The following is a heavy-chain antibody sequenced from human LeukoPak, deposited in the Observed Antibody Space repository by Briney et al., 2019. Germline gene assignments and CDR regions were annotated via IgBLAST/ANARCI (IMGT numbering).Heavy chain of an antibody. V-gene: IGHV3-43*02. Sequence: GGSLRLSCAASGFIVDDYAMYWVRQAPGKGLEWVSLISGDGGSTYYADSVRGRFTISRDNSKNSLFLQMNSLRTEDTALYYCAKDILSEQWHDAFDIWGQGTMVTVSS. J-gene: IGHJ3*02. CDR2: ISGDGGST. CDR3: AKDILSEQWHDAFDI. D-gene: IGHD6-19*01. CDR1: GFIVDDYA.